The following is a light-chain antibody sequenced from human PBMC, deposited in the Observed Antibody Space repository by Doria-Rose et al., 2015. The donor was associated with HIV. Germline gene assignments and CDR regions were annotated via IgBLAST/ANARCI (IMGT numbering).Light chain of an antibody. Sequence: QSVVTQQPSVSGAPGQRVAISCTGSSSNIGAGFDVNLYQQFPGTAPKLLIHGNTNSPSGVTDRFSGSKSVTSASLPTSALRAEDEADDYCQSYDSRLSVYVCGTGTKVTVL. CDR3: QSYDSRLSVYV. CDR2: GNT. J-gene: IGLJ1*01. CDR1: SSNIGAGFD. V-gene: IGLV1-40*02.